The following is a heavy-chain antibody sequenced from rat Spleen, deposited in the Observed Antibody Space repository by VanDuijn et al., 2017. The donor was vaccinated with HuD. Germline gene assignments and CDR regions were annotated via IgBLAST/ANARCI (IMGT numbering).Heavy chain of an antibody. CDR1: GFPFTNYA. V-gene: IGHV5-7*01. J-gene: IGHJ2*01. Sequence: EVQVVESGGGIVQPGRSMKLSCAASGFPFTNYAMVWVRQAPTKGLKWVASISYDGSTPYYRDSVKGRFTISRDNAKSTLYLQMDSLRSEDTATYYCTRGYYFDYWGQGVMVTVSS. CDR2: ISYDGSTP. CDR3: TRGYYFDY.